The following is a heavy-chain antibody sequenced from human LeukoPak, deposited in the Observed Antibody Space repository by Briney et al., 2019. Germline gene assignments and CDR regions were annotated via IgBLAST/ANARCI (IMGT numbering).Heavy chain of an antibody. CDR1: GFTFSSYS. V-gene: IGHV3-21*01. J-gene: IGHJ6*02. CDR2: ISSSSSYI. CDR3: ARDDDHFWSGYWNGEYYYGMDV. D-gene: IGHD3-3*02. Sequence: GGSLRLSCAASGFTFSSYSMTWVRQAPGKGLEWVSSISSSSSYIYYAGSVKGRFTISRDNAENSLYLQMNSLRAEDTAVYYCARDDDHFWSGYWNGEYYYGMDVWGQGTTVTVSS.